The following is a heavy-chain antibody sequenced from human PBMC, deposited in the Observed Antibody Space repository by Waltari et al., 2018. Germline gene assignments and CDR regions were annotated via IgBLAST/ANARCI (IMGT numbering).Heavy chain of an antibody. CDR1: GFTFSSYG. CDR2: IWYDGSNK. J-gene: IGHJ5*02. D-gene: IGHD3-10*01. Sequence: QVQLVESGGGVVQPGRSLRLSCAASGFTFSSYGMHWVRQAPGKGLEWVAVIWYDGSNKYYADSVKGRFTISRDNYKNTLYLQMNSLRAEDTAVYYCARDPSYYYGSGSSGGNWFDPWGQGTLVTVSS. CDR3: ARDPSYYYGSGSSGGNWFDP. V-gene: IGHV3-33*01.